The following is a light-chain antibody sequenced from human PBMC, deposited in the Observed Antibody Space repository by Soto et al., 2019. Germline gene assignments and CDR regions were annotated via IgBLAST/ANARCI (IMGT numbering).Light chain of an antibody. Sequence: EIVLTQSPGTLSLSPGERATLSCRASQSVSSSYLAWYQQKPGQAPRLLIHGASSRATGIPDRLSGSGSGTDFTLTIRRLEPEDFAVYYCQQYGSSLFGPGTKVDIK. J-gene: IGKJ3*01. CDR2: GAS. CDR1: QSVSSSY. V-gene: IGKV3-20*01. CDR3: QQYGSSL.